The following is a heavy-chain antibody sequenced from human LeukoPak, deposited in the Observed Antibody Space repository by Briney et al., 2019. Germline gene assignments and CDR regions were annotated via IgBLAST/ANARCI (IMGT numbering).Heavy chain of an antibody. V-gene: IGHV4-34*01. D-gene: IGHD1-14*01. CDR1: GGSFSGYY. CDR3: ARVGITHWFDP. Sequence: PSETLSLTCAVYGGSFSGYYWSWIRQPPGKGLEWIGEINHSGSTNDNPPLKSRVTISVDTSKNHFSLKLSSVTAADTAVYSCARVGITHWFDPWGQGTLVTVSS. J-gene: IGHJ5*02. CDR2: INHSGST.